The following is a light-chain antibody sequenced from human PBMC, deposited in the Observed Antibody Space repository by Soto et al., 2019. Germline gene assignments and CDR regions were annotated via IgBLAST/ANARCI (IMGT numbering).Light chain of an antibody. CDR2: EDT. CDR1: SRNIGSYNL. Sequence: QSVLTQPASVSGSPGQSITISCTGTSRNIGSYNLVSWFQQHPGKAPKLIVFEDTQRPSGVSNRFSGSKSGYTASLSISGLQADDEADYYCGSYAGSSTLFVFGAGTNVTVL. J-gene: IGLJ1*01. V-gene: IGLV2-23*01. CDR3: GSYAGSSTLFV.